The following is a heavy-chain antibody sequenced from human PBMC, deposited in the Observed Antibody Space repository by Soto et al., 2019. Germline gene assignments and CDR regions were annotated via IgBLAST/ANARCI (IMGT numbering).Heavy chain of an antibody. J-gene: IGHJ5*02. V-gene: IGHV4-30-2*01. CDR3: DRMDGHNYLNWFDH. D-gene: IGHD5-12*01. Sequence: SETLSLTCAVSGGSISSGGYSWSWIRQPPGKGLEWIGYIYHSGSTYYNPSLKSRVTISVDRSKNQFSLKLSSVTAADTAVYYCDRMDGHNYLNWFDHWGQGTLVTVSA. CDR2: IYHSGST. CDR1: GGSISSGGYS.